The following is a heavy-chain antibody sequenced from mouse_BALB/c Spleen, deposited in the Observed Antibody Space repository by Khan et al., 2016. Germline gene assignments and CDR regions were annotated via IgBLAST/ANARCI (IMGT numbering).Heavy chain of an antibody. V-gene: IGHV4-1*02. CDR1: GFDFSRYW. Sequence: EVKLLESGGGLVQPGGSLRLSCAATGFDFSRYWMNWVRQAPGKGLEWIGEINPDSSTINYTPSLKDKFIISRDNAKNTLYLQMSNVRSEDTAHYYCVYGNYYAIDYWGQGTSVTVSS. CDR2: INPDSSTI. CDR3: VYGNYYAIDY. J-gene: IGHJ4*01. D-gene: IGHD2-1*01.